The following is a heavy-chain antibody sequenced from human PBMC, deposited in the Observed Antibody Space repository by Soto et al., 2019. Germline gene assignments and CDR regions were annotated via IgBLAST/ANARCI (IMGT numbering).Heavy chain of an antibody. J-gene: IGHJ4*02. CDR2: ISYDGSDK. V-gene: IGHV3-30*18. CDR1: GFTFSSYG. CDR3: AKDNQAVHY. D-gene: IGHD2-2*01. Sequence: GVSLRLSCAASGFTFSSYGMHWVRQAPGKGLEWVAIISYDGSDKYYADSVKGRFTISRDNSKNTLYLQMNSLTTEDTAVYYCAKDNQAVHYWGQGTLVTVSS.